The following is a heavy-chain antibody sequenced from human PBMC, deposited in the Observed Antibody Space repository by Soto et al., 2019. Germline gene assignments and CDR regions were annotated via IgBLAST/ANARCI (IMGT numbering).Heavy chain of an antibody. V-gene: IGHV3-13*05. Sequence: EVQLVESGGCLVQPGGSLILTCAASGLTFNSYDMHWVRKATGKRLEWVSGIAPGDQPYYPASVKGRFSISRENARNSLYLQMNSLRAGDTDVYYCSRGAMDDGFDIWGQGTMVTVSS. J-gene: IGHJ3*02. CDR2: IAPGDQP. CDR1: GLTFNSYD. CDR3: SRGAMDDGFDI.